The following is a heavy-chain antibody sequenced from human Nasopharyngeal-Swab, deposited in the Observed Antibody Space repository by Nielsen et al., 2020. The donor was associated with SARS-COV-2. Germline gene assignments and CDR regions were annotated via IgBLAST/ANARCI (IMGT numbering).Heavy chain of an antibody. CDR2: INHSGST. CDR3: ARTYCGGDCYHYYYGIDV. Sequence: RQAPGKGLEWIGEINHSGSTNYNPSLKSRVTISVDTSKNQFSLKLSSVTAADTAVYYCARTYCGGDCYHYYYGIDVWGQGTTVTVSS. D-gene: IGHD2-21*01. J-gene: IGHJ6*02. V-gene: IGHV4-34*01.